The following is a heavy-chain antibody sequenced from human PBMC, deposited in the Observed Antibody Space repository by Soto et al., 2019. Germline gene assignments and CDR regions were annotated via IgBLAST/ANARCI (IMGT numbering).Heavy chain of an antibody. J-gene: IGHJ4*02. Sequence: GGSLRLSCAASGFTFSSYAMSWVRQAPGKGLEWVSAISGSGGSTYYADSVKGRFTISRDNSKNTLYLQMNSLRAEDTAVYYCATSTVTTYKALYYSDYWGQGTLVTVSS. CDR2: ISGSGGST. D-gene: IGHD4-17*01. CDR1: GFTFSSYA. CDR3: ATSTVTTYKALYYSDY. V-gene: IGHV3-23*01.